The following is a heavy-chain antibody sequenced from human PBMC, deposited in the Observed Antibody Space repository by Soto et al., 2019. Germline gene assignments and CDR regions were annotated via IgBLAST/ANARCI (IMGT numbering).Heavy chain of an antibody. CDR3: ANHGGFDF. D-gene: IGHD4-17*01. CDR2: ISIRGDYR. Sequence: EGQLLQSGGGLVQPGESLRLSCAASGFTFSSSGISWVRQAPGKGLEWVSSISIRGDYRYYADSVKGRFTISRDNSKNTLYLQMSSLTAEDTALYYCANHGGFDFWGQGTMVAGSS. CDR1: GFTFSSSG. J-gene: IGHJ3*01. V-gene: IGHV3-23*01.